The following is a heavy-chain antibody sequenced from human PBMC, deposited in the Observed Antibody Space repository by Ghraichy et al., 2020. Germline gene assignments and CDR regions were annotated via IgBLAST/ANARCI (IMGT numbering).Heavy chain of an antibody. CDR1: GGSFSGYY. Sequence: SETLSLTCAVYGGSFSGYYWSWIRQPPGKGLEWIGEINHSGSTNYNPSLKSRVTISVDTSKNQFSLKLSSVTAADTAVYYCAGYYDFWSGLGDYYYGMDVWGQGTTVTVSS. CDR3: AGYYDFWSGLGDYYYGMDV. V-gene: IGHV4-34*01. D-gene: IGHD3-3*01. CDR2: INHSGST. J-gene: IGHJ6*01.